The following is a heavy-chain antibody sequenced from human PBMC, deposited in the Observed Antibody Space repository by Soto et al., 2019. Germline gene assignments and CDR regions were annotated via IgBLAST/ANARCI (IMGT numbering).Heavy chain of an antibody. CDR2: IYYSGST. D-gene: IGHD2-21*02. J-gene: IGHJ4*02. V-gene: IGHV4-31*03. CDR3: ARVAYCGGDCYTFDF. CDR1: GGSIGSGGYY. Sequence: SEPLSLTCTVSGGSIGSGGYYWSWMRQHPGKGLEWIGYIYYSGSTYYNPSLKSRVTISVDTSKNQFSLKLSSVTAADTAVYYCARVAYCGGDCYTFDFWGQGTLVTVSP.